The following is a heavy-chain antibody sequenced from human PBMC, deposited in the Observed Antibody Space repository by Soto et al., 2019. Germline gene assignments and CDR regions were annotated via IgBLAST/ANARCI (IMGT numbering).Heavy chain of an antibody. CDR1: GYTFTGYY. J-gene: IGHJ4*02. CDR2: INPNSGGT. CDR3: ARDLSPEDIVVVPAAMTTFDY. Sequence: ASVKVSCKASGYTFTGYYMHWVRQAPGQGLEWMGWINPNSGGTNYAQKFQGWVTMTSDTSISTAYMELSRLRSDDTAVYYCARDLSPEDIVVVPAAMTTFDYWGQGTLVTVSS. D-gene: IGHD2-2*01. V-gene: IGHV1-2*04.